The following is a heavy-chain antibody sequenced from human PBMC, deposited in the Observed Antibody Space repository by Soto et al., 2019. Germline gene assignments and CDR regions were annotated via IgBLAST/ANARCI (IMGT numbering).Heavy chain of an antibody. D-gene: IGHD5-18*01. J-gene: IGHJ3*02. V-gene: IGHV4-34*01. CDR3: ARRDTAMVISAFDI. CDR1: GGSFSGYY. Sequence: PSETLSLTCAVYGGSFSGYYWSWIRQPPGKGLEWIGEINHSGSTNYNPSLKSRVTISVDTSKNQFSLKLSSVTAADTAVYYCARRDTAMVISAFDIWGQGTMVTVSS. CDR2: INHSGST.